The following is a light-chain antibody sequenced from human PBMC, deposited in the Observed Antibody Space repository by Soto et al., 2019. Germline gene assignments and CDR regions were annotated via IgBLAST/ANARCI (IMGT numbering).Light chain of an antibody. J-gene: IGKJ4*01. CDR2: DAS. V-gene: IGKV1-5*01. CDR1: QDISRW. CDR3: QQYYSYPLT. Sequence: DIQMTQSPPTLPASAGDRVTITCRASQDISRWLAWYQQKPGKAPVLLIYDASTLQSGVPSRFSGSGSGTDFTLTISCLQSEDFATYYCQQYYSYPLTFGGGTKVDIK.